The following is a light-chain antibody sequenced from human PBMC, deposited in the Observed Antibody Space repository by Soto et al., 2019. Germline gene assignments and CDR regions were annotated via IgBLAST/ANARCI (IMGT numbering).Light chain of an antibody. Sequence: QSALTQPASMSGSPGQSITISCTGTTNDIGDYNYVSWYQQHPGKAPKLIIYEVSKRPSGVSNRFSGSKSGNTASLTISGLQAEDESDYYCSSYTSSGTPYVFGTGTKVTVL. J-gene: IGLJ1*01. CDR2: EVS. CDR1: TNDIGDYNY. V-gene: IGLV2-14*01. CDR3: SSYTSSGTPYV.